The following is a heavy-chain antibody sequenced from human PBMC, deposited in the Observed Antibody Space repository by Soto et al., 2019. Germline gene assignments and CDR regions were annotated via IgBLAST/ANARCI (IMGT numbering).Heavy chain of an antibody. J-gene: IGHJ5*02. CDR3: ARDFNSIFDDFADMRWNFDP. V-gene: IGHV4-4*07. CDR2: VFTTGTT. Sequence: SETLSLTCSVTGGSINNYYWSWVRQSAGRGLEWIGRVFTTGTTDYNPSLKGRVTISVDTSKNQFSLSLRSVTAADTAIYYCARDFNSIFDDFADMRWNFDPWGQGTLVTVSS. CDR1: GGSINNYY. D-gene: IGHD3-3*02.